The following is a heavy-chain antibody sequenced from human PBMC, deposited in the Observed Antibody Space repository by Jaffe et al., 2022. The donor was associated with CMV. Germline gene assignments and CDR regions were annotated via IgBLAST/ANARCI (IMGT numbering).Heavy chain of an antibody. V-gene: IGHV3-7*01. D-gene: IGHD3-16*01. CDR2: IKQDGSEQ. Sequence: EIQVVESGGGLVQPGGSLRLSCVASGFTFSSYWMTWVRQAPGKGLEWVANIKQDGSEQYYVDSVKGRFTISRDNAKNSVYLQMNSLTAEDTAVFYCATSRRLGYWGRGTLVTVSS. CDR3: ATSRRLGY. CDR1: GFTFSSYW. J-gene: IGHJ4*02.